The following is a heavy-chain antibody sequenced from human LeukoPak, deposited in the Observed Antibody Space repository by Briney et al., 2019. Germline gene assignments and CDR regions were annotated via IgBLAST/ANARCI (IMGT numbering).Heavy chain of an antibody. D-gene: IGHD2-8*01. J-gene: IGHJ4*02. V-gene: IGHV4-59*01. CDR3: ARGSLIPDPKRASV. Sequence: SETLSLTCTVSGGSISGDYWSWIRQPPGKGLEWIGYIFYTGSANYNPSLKSRVTISVDTSKIHLSLNLSSVTAADTAVYYCARGSLIPDPKRASVWGQGVLVTVSS. CDR2: IFYTGSA. CDR1: GGSISGDY.